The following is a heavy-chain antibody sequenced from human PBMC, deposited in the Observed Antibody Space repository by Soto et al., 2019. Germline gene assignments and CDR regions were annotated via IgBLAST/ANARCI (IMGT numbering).Heavy chain of an antibody. CDR1: GDSVGSGDYY. D-gene: IGHD3-16*01. Sequence: SETLSLTCSVSGDSVGSGDYYWSWIRQPPGKGLEWIGHVYFSGSTNYIPSLKSRLTMSVDTAKNQFSLKLNSVTAADTAVYYCARIPVDTYMIYWSDPWGQGTQVTVSS. V-gene: IGHV4-61*08. CDR3: ARIPVDTYMIYWSDP. CDR2: VYFSGST. J-gene: IGHJ5*02.